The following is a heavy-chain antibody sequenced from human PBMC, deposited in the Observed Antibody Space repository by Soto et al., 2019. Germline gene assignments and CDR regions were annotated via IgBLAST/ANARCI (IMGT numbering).Heavy chain of an antibody. Sequence: PSETLSLTCAVYGGSFSGYYWSWIRQPPGKGLEWIGEINHSGSTNYNPSLKSRVTISVDTSKNQFSLKLSSVTAADTAVYYCARGDNRNTVTTKIDYWGQGTLVTVSS. CDR2: INHSGST. V-gene: IGHV4-34*01. D-gene: IGHD4-4*01. J-gene: IGHJ4*02. CDR3: ARGDNRNTVTTKIDY. CDR1: GGSFSGYY.